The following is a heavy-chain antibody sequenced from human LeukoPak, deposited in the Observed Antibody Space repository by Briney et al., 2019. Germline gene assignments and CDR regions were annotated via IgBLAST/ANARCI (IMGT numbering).Heavy chain of an antibody. CDR1: DDSINESIYY. Sequence: SETLSLTCSVSDDSINESIYYWSWIWQPPGKGLEWIGYVSYSGITDYNPSLKSRLTISIDTSKNQFSLKLRSVTAADTAVYYCARGSQTPDAGYWGPGTLVTVSP. CDR3: ARGSQTPDAGY. V-gene: IGHV4-61*01. D-gene: IGHD3-10*01. CDR2: VSYSGIT. J-gene: IGHJ4*02.